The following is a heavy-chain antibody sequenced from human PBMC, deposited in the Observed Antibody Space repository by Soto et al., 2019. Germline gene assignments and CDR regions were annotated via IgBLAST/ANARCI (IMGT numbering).Heavy chain of an antibody. CDR3: ARGIAARYFDY. CDR2: IIPILGIA. Sequence: QVQLVQSGAEVKKPGSSVKVSCKASGGTFSSYTISWVRQAPGQGLEWMGRIIPILGIANYAQKFQGRVTITADKSTSTAYMALSSLRSEDTAVYYCARGIAARYFDYWGQGTLVTVSS. CDR1: GGTFSSYT. D-gene: IGHD6-6*01. J-gene: IGHJ4*02. V-gene: IGHV1-69*02.